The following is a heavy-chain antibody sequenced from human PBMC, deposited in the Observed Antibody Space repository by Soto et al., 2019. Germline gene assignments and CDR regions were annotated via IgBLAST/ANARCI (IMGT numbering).Heavy chain of an antibody. CDR3: ARTSTFDYYYYGMDV. CDR1: GFTFSSYA. CDR2: ISGSGGST. V-gene: IGHV3-23*01. J-gene: IGHJ6*02. Sequence: GGSLRLSCAASGFTFSSYAMSWVRQAPGKGLEWVSAISGSGGSTYYADSVKGRFTISRDNSKNTLYLQMNSLRAEDTAVYYCARTSTFDYYYYGMDVWGQGTTVTVSS. D-gene: IGHD2-2*01.